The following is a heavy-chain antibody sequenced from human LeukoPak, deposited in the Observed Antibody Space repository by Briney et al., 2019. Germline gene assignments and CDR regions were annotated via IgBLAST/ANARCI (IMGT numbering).Heavy chain of an antibody. V-gene: IGHV3-53*01. Sequence: PSETLSLTCTVSGGSISSSGYYWGWVRQAPGKGLEWVSVIYSGGSTYYADSVKGRFTISRDNSKNTLYLQMNSLRAEDTAVYYCARQVLVRGAFDIWGQGTMVTVSS. CDR2: IYSGGST. D-gene: IGHD2-21*01. CDR3: ARQVLVRGAFDI. CDR1: GGSISSSGYY. J-gene: IGHJ3*02.